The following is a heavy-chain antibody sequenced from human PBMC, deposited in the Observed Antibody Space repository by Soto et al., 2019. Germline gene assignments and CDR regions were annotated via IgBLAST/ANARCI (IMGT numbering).Heavy chain of an antibody. J-gene: IGHJ4*02. CDR1: GFIFSSYW. V-gene: IGHV3-7*01. CDR3: ARDHGSWFDYFDY. Sequence: LRLSCAASGFIFSSYWMSWVRQAPGKGLEWVASIKQDGSEKYYVDSVKGRFTISKDNAKNSLYLQMNSLRAEDTAVYYCARDHGSWFDYFDYWGQGTLVTVSS. D-gene: IGHD6-13*01. CDR2: IKQDGSEK.